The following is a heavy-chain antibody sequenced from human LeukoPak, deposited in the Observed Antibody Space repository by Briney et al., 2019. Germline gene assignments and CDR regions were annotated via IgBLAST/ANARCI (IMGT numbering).Heavy chain of an antibody. CDR3: AKSLGGDYGSGSYYVVFDS. CDR2: ISGSGSIT. CDR1: GFTFSSYV. D-gene: IGHD3-10*01. Sequence: PGGSLRLSCAASGFTFSSYVMSWVRQAPGKGLEWVSSISGSGSITYYADSVKGRFTISRDTSKNTLWLQMNSLRVDDTALYYCAKSLGGDYGSGSYYVVFDSWGQGTLVTVSS. V-gene: IGHV3-23*01. J-gene: IGHJ4*02.